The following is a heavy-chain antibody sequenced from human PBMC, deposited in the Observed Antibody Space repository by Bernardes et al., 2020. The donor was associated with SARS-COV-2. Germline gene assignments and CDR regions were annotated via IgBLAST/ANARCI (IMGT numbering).Heavy chain of an antibody. Sequence: GGSLILSCAASGFTFSSYAMSWVRQAPGKGLEWVSAISGSGGSTYYADSVKGRFTISRDNSKNTLYLQMNSLRAEDTAVYYCAKGTGRITMIVVVVGFDYWGQGTLVTVSS. CDR3: AKGTGRITMIVVVVGFDY. V-gene: IGHV3-23*01. D-gene: IGHD3-22*01. CDR2: ISGSGGST. J-gene: IGHJ4*02. CDR1: GFTFSSYA.